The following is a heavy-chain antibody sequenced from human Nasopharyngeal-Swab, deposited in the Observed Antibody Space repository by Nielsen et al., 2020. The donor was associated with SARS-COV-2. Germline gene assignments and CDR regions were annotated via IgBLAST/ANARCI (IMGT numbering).Heavy chain of an antibody. V-gene: IGHV3-48*03. CDR2: ISRSAATI. CDR3: ARNGGPLSDYYFYYAMDV. D-gene: IGHD3-16*02. J-gene: IGHJ6*02. Sequence: VRQAPGKGLEWISCISRSAATIYYADSVKGRFTISRDNAKNALYLQLSDLRPEDTAVYYCARNGGPLSDYYFYYAMDVWGQGTSVTVSS.